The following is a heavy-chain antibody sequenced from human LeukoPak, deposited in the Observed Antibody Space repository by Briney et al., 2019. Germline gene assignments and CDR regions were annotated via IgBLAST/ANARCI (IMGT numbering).Heavy chain of an antibody. CDR3: AKDLTGFRITMVRGVICDAFDI. V-gene: IGHV3-23*01. Sequence: GGSLRLSCAASGFTFSSHGMSWVRQAPGKGLEWVSAISGSGGSTYYADSVKGRFTISRDNSKNTLYLQMNSLRAEDTAVYYCAKDLTGFRITMVRGVICDAFDIWGQGTMVTVSS. CDR2: ISGSGGST. D-gene: IGHD3-10*01. J-gene: IGHJ3*02. CDR1: GFTFSSHG.